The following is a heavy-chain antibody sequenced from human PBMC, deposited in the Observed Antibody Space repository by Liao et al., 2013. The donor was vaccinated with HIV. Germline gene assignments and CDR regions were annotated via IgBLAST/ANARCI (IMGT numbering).Heavy chain of an antibody. CDR3: VRDQQTYNFWSAYWPPEYYYYMDV. Sequence: QVQLQESGPGLVKPSETLSLTCTVSGGSISSQYWSWIRQPAGKGLEWIGRIYPSGNSNYNPSLQSRVTMSADTSKNQLSLKLRSVTAADTAVYFCVRDQQTYNFWSAYWPPEYYYYMDVWGKGTTVTVSS. V-gene: IGHV4-4*07. CDR1: GGSISSQY. CDR2: IYPSGNS. J-gene: IGHJ6*03. D-gene: IGHD3-3*01.